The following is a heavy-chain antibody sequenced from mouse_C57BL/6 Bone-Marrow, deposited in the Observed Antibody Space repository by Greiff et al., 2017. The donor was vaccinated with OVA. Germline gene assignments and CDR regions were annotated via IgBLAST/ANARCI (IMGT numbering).Heavy chain of an antibody. CDR3: ARLGRKYFDV. CDR2: IYPGGDYT. J-gene: IGHJ1*03. V-gene: IGHV1-63*01. D-gene: IGHD4-1*01. CDR1: GYTFTNYW. Sequence: VQLQQSGAELVRPGTSVKMSCKASGYTFTNYWIGWAKQRPGHGLEWIGDIYPGGDYTTYNEKFKGKATLTADKSSSTAYMQFSILTSEDSAIYYCARLGRKYFDVWGTGTTVTVSS.